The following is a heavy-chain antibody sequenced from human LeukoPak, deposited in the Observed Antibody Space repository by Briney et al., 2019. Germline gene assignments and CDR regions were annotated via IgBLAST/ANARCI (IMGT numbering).Heavy chain of an antibody. Sequence: LSLTCTVSGGSISSYYWSWIRQPPGKGLEWVSYISSSGSTIYYADSVKGRFTISRDNAKNSLYLQMNSLRAEDTAVYYCARFPRNPDYYDSSGFYYYYGMDVWGQGTTVTVSS. CDR3: ARFPRNPDYYDSSGFYYYYGMDV. CDR2: ISSSGSTI. D-gene: IGHD3-22*01. V-gene: IGHV3-11*01. CDR1: GGSISSYY. J-gene: IGHJ6*02.